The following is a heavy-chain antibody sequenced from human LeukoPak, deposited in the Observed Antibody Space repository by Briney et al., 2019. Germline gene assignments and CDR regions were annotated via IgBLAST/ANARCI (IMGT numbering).Heavy chain of an antibody. Sequence: GGSLRLSCAASGFTVSSNYMSWVRQAPGKGLEWVSVIYSGGSTYYADSVKGRFTISRDNSKNTLYLQMNSLRAEDTAVYYCAREGGAHGGRAFDIWGQGTVVTVSS. CDR2: IYSGGST. D-gene: IGHD3-10*01. CDR1: GFTVSSNY. CDR3: AREGGAHGGRAFDI. V-gene: IGHV3-53*01. J-gene: IGHJ3*02.